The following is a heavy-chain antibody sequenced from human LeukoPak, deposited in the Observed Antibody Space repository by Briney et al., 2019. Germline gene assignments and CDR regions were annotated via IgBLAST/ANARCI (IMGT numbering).Heavy chain of an antibody. Sequence: ASVTVSCKASGYIFTNYGVNWVRQAPGQGLEWMGWISAYNGNTNYAQKLQGRVTMTTDTSTSTAYMELRSLRSDDTAVYYCARDWAPVVAGTGSILFWGQGTLVTVSS. J-gene: IGHJ4*02. CDR3: ARDWAPVVAGTGSILF. V-gene: IGHV1-18*01. CDR2: ISAYNGNT. CDR1: GYIFTNYG. D-gene: IGHD6-19*01.